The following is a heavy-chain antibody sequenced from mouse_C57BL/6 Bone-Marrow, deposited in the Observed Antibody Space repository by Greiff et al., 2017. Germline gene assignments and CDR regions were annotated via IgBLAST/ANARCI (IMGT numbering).Heavy chain of an antibody. CDR2: ILPGSGST. CDR3: ARHPSNTVVARDY. J-gene: IGHJ2*01. CDR1: GYTFTGYW. V-gene: IGHV1-9*01. Sequence: QVQLKQSGAELMKPGASVKLSCKATGYTFTGYWIEWVKQRPGHGLEWIGEILPGSGSTNYNEKFKGKATFTADTSSNTAYRQLSSLTTEDSAIYYCARHPSNTVVARDYWGQGTTLTGAS. D-gene: IGHD1-1*01.